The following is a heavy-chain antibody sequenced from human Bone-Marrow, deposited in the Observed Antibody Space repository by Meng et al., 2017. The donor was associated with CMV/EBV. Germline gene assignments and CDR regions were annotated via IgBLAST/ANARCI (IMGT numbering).Heavy chain of an antibody. Sequence: ASVKVSCKASGYTFTSYGISWVRQAPGQGLEWMGWISAYNGNTNYAQKLQGRVTMTTDTSTSTAYMELRSLRSDDTAVYYCARPRYSSGWVNQNYYYYGMDVWGQGTTVTASS. CDR2: ISAYNGNT. V-gene: IGHV1-18*01. CDR3: ARPRYSSGWVNQNYYYYGMDV. D-gene: IGHD6-19*01. J-gene: IGHJ6*02. CDR1: GYTFTSYG.